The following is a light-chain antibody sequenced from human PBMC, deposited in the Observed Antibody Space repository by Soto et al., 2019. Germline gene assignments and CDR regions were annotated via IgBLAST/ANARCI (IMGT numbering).Light chain of an antibody. CDR2: GAS. CDR3: QQYSNSSYT. CDR1: QSVTSSY. Sequence: EIVLTQSPGTLSLSPGERATLSCRASQSVTSSYLAWYQQKPGQAPRLVIYGASSRATGIPDRFSGSGSGTDFTLTIRRLEPEDFAVYYCQQYSNSSYTFGQGTKLVIK. V-gene: IGKV3-20*01. J-gene: IGKJ2*01.